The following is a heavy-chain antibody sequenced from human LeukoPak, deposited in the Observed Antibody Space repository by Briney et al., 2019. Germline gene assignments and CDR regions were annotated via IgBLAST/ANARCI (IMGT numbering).Heavy chain of an antibody. D-gene: IGHD6-13*01. Sequence: GGSLRLSCAASGFTFTNAWVGWVRQAPGKGLEWVGHIKSKNDGGTSHYAAPVKGRFSISRDDSKNTLDLQMNSLKTEDTAVYFCTTYSLTASGSIDYWGQGTLVTVSS. J-gene: IGHJ4*02. CDR2: IKSKNDGGTS. CDR1: GFTFTNAW. V-gene: IGHV3-15*01. CDR3: TTYSLTASGSIDY.